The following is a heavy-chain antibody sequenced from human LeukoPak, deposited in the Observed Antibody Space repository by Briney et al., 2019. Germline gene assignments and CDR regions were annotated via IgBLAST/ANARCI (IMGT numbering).Heavy chain of an antibody. CDR1: RFTFSNYW. CDR3: ARTRGNAFDI. D-gene: IGHD3-10*01. CDR2: IDTDGSTT. J-gene: IGHJ3*02. V-gene: IGHV3-74*01. Sequence: GGSLRLSCGASRFTFSNYWMHWVRQAPGKGLVWVSRIDTDGSTTRYADSVKGRFTISRDNAENTLYLQMDSLRAEDTALYYCARTRGNAFDIWGQGTMVTVSS.